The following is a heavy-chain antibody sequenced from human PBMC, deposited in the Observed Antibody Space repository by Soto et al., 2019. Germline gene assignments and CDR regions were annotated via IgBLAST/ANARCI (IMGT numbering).Heavy chain of an antibody. CDR2: ISSSSSYI. CDR3: ARDRWSSSKTSALFDY. D-gene: IGHD6-6*01. J-gene: IGHJ4*02. CDR1: GFTFSSYS. V-gene: IGHV3-21*01. Sequence: EVQLVESGGGLVKPGGSPRLSCAASGFTFSSYSMNWVRQAPGKGLEWVSSISSSSSYIYYADSVKGRFTISRDNAKNSLYLQMNSLRAEDTAVYYCARDRWSSSKTSALFDYWGQGTLVTVSS.